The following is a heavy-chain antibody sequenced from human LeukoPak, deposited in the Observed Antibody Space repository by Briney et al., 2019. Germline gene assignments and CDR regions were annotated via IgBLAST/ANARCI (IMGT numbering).Heavy chain of an antibody. Sequence: PGGSLRLSCAASGFTFSSYGMHWVRQAPGKGLEWVSSISSSSSYIYYTDSVKGRFTISRDNAKNSLNLQMHSLRAEDTAVYYCAREYSSSSNYYGMDVWGQGTTVTVSS. V-gene: IGHV3-21*01. D-gene: IGHD6-6*01. J-gene: IGHJ6*02. CDR1: GFTFSSYG. CDR3: AREYSSSSNYYGMDV. CDR2: ISSSSSYI.